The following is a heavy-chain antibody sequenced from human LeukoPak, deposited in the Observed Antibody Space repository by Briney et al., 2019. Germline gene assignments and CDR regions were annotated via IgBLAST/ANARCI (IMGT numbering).Heavy chain of an antibody. CDR3: ARDSIPSDIVGAPGY. Sequence: PGRSLRLSCAASGFTFSSYAMHWVRQAPGKGLEWVAVISYDGSNKYYADSVKGRFTISRDNSKNTLYLQMNSLRAEDTAVYYCARDSIPSDIVGAPGYWGQGTLVTVSS. D-gene: IGHD1-26*01. J-gene: IGHJ4*02. CDR1: GFTFSSYA. V-gene: IGHV3-30-3*01. CDR2: ISYDGSNK.